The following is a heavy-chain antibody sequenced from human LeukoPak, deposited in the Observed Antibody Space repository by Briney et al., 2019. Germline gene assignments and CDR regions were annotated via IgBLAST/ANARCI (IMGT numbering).Heavy chain of an antibody. CDR2: TYYSGST. V-gene: IGHV4-59*01. J-gene: IGHJ4*02. D-gene: IGHD3-10*01. Sequence: SETLSLTCTVSGGSISSYYWSWIRQPPGKGLEWIGYTYYSGSTNYNPSLKSRVTISVDTSKNQFSLKLSSVTAADTAVYYCARGLAVRGVAFDYWGQGTLVTVSS. CDR1: GGSISSYY. CDR3: ARGLAVRGVAFDY.